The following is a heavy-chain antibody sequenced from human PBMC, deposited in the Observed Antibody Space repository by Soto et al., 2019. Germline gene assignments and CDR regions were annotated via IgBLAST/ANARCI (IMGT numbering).Heavy chain of an antibody. CDR1: GGTFSSYA. Sequence: QVQLVQSGAEVKKPGSSVKVSCKASGGTFSSYAISWVRQAPGQGLEWMGGIIPIFGTANYAQKFQGRVTITADEATSTAYMELSSLRSEDTAVYYCARQPGYSGYDFPGHFDYWGQGTLVTVSS. D-gene: IGHD5-12*01. CDR3: ARQPGYSGYDFPGHFDY. J-gene: IGHJ4*02. V-gene: IGHV1-69*12. CDR2: IIPIFGTA.